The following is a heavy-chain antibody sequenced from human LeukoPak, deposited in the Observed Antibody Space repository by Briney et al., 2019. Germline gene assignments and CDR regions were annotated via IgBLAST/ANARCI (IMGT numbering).Heavy chain of an antibody. CDR1: GYTFTGYY. V-gene: IGHV1-2*02. CDR2: INPNSGGT. CDR3: APTNSWYYYFDY. Sequence: ASVKVSCKASGYTFTGYYMHWVRQTPAQGLEWMGWINPNSGGTNFAQKFQGRVTMTRDTSISTAYMELSSLRSDDTAVYYCAPTNSWYYYFDYWGQGTLVTVSS. D-gene: IGHD6-13*01. J-gene: IGHJ4*02.